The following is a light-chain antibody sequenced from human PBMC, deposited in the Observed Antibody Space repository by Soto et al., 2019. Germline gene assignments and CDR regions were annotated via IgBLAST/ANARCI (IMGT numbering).Light chain of an antibody. Sequence: EIVMTQSPGTLSVSPGESATLSCRASQSVSSNLAWYQQKPGQAPRLLIYDTSTRATGVPARFSGSGSGTEFTLTISSLQSEDFVVYYCQQYNNWPLTFGQGTMLEIK. CDR3: QQYNNWPLT. V-gene: IGKV3-15*01. J-gene: IGKJ2*01. CDR2: DTS. CDR1: QSVSSN.